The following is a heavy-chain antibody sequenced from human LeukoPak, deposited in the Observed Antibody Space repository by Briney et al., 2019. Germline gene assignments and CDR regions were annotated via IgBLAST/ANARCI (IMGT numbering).Heavy chain of an antibody. CDR1: GGSLISHY. CDR3: ARGVYIAAAQYGY. V-gene: IGHV4-59*11. D-gene: IGHD6-13*01. CDR2: IYYSGTT. J-gene: IGHJ4*02. Sequence: SETLSLTCTVSGGSLISHYWSWMRPPPGKGVEGVGYIYYSGTTNYNPSLKSRVTLSVDTSKNQFSLKLSSVTAADTAVYYRARGVYIAAAQYGYWGQGTLVTVSS.